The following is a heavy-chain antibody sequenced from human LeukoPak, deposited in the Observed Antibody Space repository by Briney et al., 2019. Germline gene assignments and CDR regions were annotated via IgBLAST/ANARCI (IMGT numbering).Heavy chain of an antibody. V-gene: IGHV3-48*01. CDR2: ISSSSSTI. J-gene: IGHJ4*02. Sequence: GGSLRLSCAASGFSFSSYSMNWVRQAPGKGLEWVSYISSSSSTIYYADSVKGRFTISRDNAKNSLYLQMDSLRAEDTAIYYCARELRGFDCWGQGTLVTVSS. D-gene: IGHD3-10*01. CDR3: ARELRGFDC. CDR1: GFSFSSYS.